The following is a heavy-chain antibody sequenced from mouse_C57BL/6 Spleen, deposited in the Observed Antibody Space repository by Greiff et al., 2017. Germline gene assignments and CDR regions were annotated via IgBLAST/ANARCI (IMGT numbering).Heavy chain of an antibody. Sequence: VMLVESGAELVKPGASVKISCKASGYAFSSYWMNWVKQRPGKGLEWIGQIYPGDGDTNYNGKFKGKATLTADKSSSTAYMQLSSLTSEDSAVYFCARDYGNYEGDYWGQGTTLTVSS. CDR2: IYPGDGDT. CDR3: ARDYGNYEGDY. CDR1: GYAFSSYW. V-gene: IGHV1-80*01. D-gene: IGHD2-1*01. J-gene: IGHJ2*01.